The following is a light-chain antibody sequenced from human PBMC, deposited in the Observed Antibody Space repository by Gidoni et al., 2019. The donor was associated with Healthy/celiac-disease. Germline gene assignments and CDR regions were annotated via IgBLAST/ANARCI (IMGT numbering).Light chain of an antibody. CDR1: QGISSY. CDR2: AAS. V-gene: IGKV1-8*01. Sequence: ALRMPQSPSSVSASTGDRVTITCRASQGISSYLAWYQQTPGKAPKLLIYAASTLQSGVPSRFSGSGSGTDFTLTISCLQSEDFATYYCQQDYSYPYTFXQXTKLEIK. J-gene: IGKJ2*01. CDR3: QQDYSYPYT.